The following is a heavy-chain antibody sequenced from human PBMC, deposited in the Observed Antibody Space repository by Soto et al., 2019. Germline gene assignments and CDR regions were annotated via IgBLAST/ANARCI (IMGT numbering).Heavy chain of an antibody. CDR3: ARALGYSGYAGMDV. CDR1: GYTFTIYG. CDR2: ISPDNGNT. V-gene: IGHV1-18*01. J-gene: IGHJ6*04. D-gene: IGHD5-12*01. Sequence: QVQLVQSGGEVKKPGASVKVSCKASGYTFTIYGINWVRQAPGQGLEWMGWISPDNGNTNYAQKLQGRVTMTTDTSTSTAYRELGSLRSDDTAVYYCARALGYSGYAGMDVGGKGPTVTVPS.